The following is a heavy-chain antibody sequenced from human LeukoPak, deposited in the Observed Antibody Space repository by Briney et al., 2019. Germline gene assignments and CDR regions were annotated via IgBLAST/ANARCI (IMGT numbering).Heavy chain of an antibody. CDR2: ISGSGGST. V-gene: IGHV3-23*01. Sequence: PGGSLRLSCAASGFTFSSYAMSWVRQAPGKGLEWVSAISGSGGSTYYADSVKGRFTISRDNSKNTLYLQMNSLRAEDTAIYYCANGGGRWLQFDYFDYWGQGTLVTVSS. CDR1: GFTFSSYA. CDR3: ANGGGRWLQFDYFDY. J-gene: IGHJ4*02. D-gene: IGHD5-24*01.